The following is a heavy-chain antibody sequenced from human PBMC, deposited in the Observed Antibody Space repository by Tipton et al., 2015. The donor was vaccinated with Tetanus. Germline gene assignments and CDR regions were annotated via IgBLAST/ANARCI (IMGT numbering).Heavy chain of an antibody. CDR2: ASYSGST. Sequence: GASISSNTYYWGWIRQPPGKGLEWIASASYSGSTYYNPSLKSRVTMSLDTSKNQFSLKLTSVTAADTAVYYCVRGRGFGAYSYGFEYWGQGALVTVSS. CDR3: VRGRGFGAYSYGFEY. D-gene: IGHD5-18*01. V-gene: IGHV4-39*07. CDR1: GASISSNTYY. J-gene: IGHJ4*02.